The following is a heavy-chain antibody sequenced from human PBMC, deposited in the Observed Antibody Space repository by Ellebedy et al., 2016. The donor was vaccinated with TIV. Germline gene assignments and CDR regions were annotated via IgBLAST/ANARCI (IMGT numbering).Heavy chain of an antibody. J-gene: IGHJ6*03. Sequence: MPSETLSLTCGVSGGSVGTYYYSWIRQSPGEGLEWIGDISPRGTAHYNPSLMSRVPISIDTAENHFSLNLRSVTAADTAVYYCARGASGWFLYMEVWGEGTTVTVSS. D-gene: IGHD6-19*01. CDR1: GGSVGTYY. V-gene: IGHV4-34*01. CDR2: ISPRGTA. CDR3: ARGASGWFLYMEV.